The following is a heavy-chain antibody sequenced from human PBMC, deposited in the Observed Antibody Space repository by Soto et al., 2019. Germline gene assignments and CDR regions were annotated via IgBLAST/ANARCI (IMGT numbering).Heavy chain of an antibody. J-gene: IGHJ4*02. CDR3: AIPADYYDSSGYYWNY. CDR1: GGTFSSYT. V-gene: IGHV1-69*02. CDR2: IIPILGIA. Sequence: QVQLVQSGAEVKKPGSSVKVSCKASGGTFSSYTISWVRQAPGQGLEWMGRIIPILGIANYAQKFQGRVTITXXKXTXXAYMELSSLRSEDTAVYYCAIPADYYDSSGYYWNYWGQGTLVTVSS. D-gene: IGHD3-22*01.